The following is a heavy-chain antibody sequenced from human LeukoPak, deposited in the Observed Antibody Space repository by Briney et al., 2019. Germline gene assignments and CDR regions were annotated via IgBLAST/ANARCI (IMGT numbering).Heavy chain of an antibody. CDR3: ARGLYISNLRDAFDI. Sequence: GGSLRLSCAASGFTVSSNYMSWVRQAPGKGLEWVSIIYRGGSTYYADSVKGRFTISRDNSKNTLYLQMNSLRAEDTAVYFCARGLYISNLRDAFDISGQGTMVTVSS. J-gene: IGHJ3*02. D-gene: IGHD6-13*01. V-gene: IGHV3-66*02. CDR1: GFTVSSNY. CDR2: IYRGGST.